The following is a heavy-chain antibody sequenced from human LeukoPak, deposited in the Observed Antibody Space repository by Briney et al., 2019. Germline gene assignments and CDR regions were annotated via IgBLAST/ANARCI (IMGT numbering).Heavy chain of an antibody. CDR2: FDPGDGET. D-gene: IGHD6-6*01. CDR1: GYTLTELS. J-gene: IGHJ4*02. V-gene: IGHV1-24*01. Sequence: GASVKVSCKVSGYTLTELSMHWVRQAPGKGLEWMGGFDPGDGETIYAQKFQGRVTMTEDTSTDTAYMELSSLRSEDTAVYYCATIDFEYSSPSGWYFDYWGQGTLVTVSS. CDR3: ATIDFEYSSPSGWYFDY.